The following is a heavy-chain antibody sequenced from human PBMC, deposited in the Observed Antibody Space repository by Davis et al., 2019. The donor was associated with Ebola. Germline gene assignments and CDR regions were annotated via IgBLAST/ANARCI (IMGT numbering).Heavy chain of an antibody. V-gene: IGHV5-51*01. CDR1: GNSFTSHW. D-gene: IGHD1-20*01. J-gene: IGHJ3*01. Sequence: GESLQISCKDSGNSFTSHWIGWVRPMPGKGLDWMGIIYTGDSDTRYSPSFRGQVTISAARSIKPAFLQWSSLKASDTAMYYCASLRRTITGMDDAFDLWGQGTMVTVSS. CDR2: IYTGDSDT. CDR3: ASLRRTITGMDDAFDL.